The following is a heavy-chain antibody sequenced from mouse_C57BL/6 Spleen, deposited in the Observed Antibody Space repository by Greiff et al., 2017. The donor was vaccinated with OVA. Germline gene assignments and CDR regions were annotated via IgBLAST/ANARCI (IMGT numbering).Heavy chain of an antibody. CDR1: GFTFTDYY. D-gene: IGHD2-3*01. CDR3: ARAPPYGGYYAYYFDY. V-gene: IGHV7-3*01. Sequence: EVQRVESGGGLVQPGGSLSLSCAASGFTFTDYYMSWVRQPPGKALEWLGFIRNKANGYTTEYSASVKGRFTISRDNSQSILYLQMNALRAEDSATYYCARAPPYGGYYAYYFDYWGQGTTLTVSA. J-gene: IGHJ2*01. CDR2: IRNKANGYTT.